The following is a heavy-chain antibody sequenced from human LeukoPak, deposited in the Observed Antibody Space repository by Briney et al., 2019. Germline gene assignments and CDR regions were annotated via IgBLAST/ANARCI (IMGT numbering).Heavy chain of an antibody. D-gene: IGHD2-15*01. CDR2: IKQDGSEK. J-gene: IGHJ4*02. CDR1: GFTFSSYW. Sequence: PGGSLRLSCAASGFTFSSYWMSWVRQAPGKGLEWVANIKQDGSEKCYVDSVKGRFTISRDNAKNSLYLQMNSLRAEDTAVYYCARAPGYCSGGSCYSGDYFDYWGQGTLVTVSS. CDR3: ARAPGYCSGGSCYSGDYFDY. V-gene: IGHV3-7*05.